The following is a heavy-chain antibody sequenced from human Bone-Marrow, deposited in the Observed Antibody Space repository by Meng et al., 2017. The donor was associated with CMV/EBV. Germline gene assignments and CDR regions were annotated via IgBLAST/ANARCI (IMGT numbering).Heavy chain of an antibody. CDR2: ISAYNGST. CDR1: GYTFTSYG. J-gene: IGHJ3*02. CDR3: ARDLPNAFDI. Sequence: ASVKVSCKASGYTFTSYGISWVRQAPGQGLEWMGWISAYNGSTNYAQKFQGRVTMTRDTSTSTVYMELSSLRSEDTAVYYCARDLPNAFDIWGQGTMVTVSS. V-gene: IGHV1-18*01.